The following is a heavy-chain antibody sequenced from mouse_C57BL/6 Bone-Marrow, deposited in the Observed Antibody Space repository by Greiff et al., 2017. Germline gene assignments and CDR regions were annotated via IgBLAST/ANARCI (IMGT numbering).Heavy chain of an antibody. D-gene: IGHD2-1*01. Sequence: VQLQQSGPELVRPGVSVKISCKGSGYTFTDYAIPWVKQSHAKSLEWIGVISTYCGDASYNQKFKDKATMTVDTSSSTAYMELARLTSEDSAVYYCARGGLYGNYAGFAYWGQGTLVTVSA. CDR3: ARGGLYGNYAGFAY. J-gene: IGHJ3*01. V-gene: IGHV1-67*01. CDR1: GYTFTDYA. CDR2: ISTYCGDA.